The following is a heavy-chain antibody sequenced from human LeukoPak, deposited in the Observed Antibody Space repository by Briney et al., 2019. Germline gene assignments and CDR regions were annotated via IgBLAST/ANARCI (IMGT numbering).Heavy chain of an antibody. CDR2: IIPIFGTA. CDR1: GGTFSSYA. CDR3: AREYYGSGSHTSYYFDY. V-gene: IGHV1-69*13. J-gene: IGHJ4*02. Sequence: SVKVSCKASGGTFSSYAISWVRQAPGQGLEWMGGIIPIFGTANYAQKVQGRVTITADESTSTAYMELSSLRSGDTAVYYCAREYYGSGSHTSYYFDYWGQGTLVTVSS. D-gene: IGHD3-10*01.